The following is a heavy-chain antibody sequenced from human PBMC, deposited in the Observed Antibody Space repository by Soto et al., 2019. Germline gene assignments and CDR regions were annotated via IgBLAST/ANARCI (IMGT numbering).Heavy chain of an antibody. V-gene: IGHV3-23*01. Sequence: EVQLLESGGGLVQPGGSLRLSCAASGFTFTSYAMSWVRQAPGKGLEWVSAIRGSGGSTYYADSVKGRFTISRDNYTNPLYLELNSLSAEDTAVYYCSKAPPTYYYASSGHVYFDCWGKGCLVTV. D-gene: IGHD3-22*01. CDR2: IRGSGGST. CDR1: GFTFTSYA. CDR3: SKAPPTYYYASSGHVYFDC. J-gene: IGHJ4*02.